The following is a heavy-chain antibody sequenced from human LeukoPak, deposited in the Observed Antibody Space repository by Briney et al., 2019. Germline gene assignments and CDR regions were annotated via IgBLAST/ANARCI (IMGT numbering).Heavy chain of an antibody. J-gene: IGHJ4*02. V-gene: IGHV1-18*01. Sequence: ASVKVSCKATGYTFTSYAISWVRQAPGQGLEWMGWISGLNGNTNYAQKFQDRVTMTTDTSTSTAYMELRSLRSDDTAVYYCARWGSSNWWEHLGDYWGQGTLVTVSP. D-gene: IGHD2-8*02. CDR3: ARWGSSNWWEHLGDY. CDR2: ISGLNGNT. CDR1: GYTFTSYA.